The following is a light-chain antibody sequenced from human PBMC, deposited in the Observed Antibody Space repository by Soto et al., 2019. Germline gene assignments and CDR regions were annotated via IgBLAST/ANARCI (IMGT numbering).Light chain of an antibody. CDR1: QDITNY. CDR3: QQYDDLPLT. J-gene: IGKJ4*01. V-gene: IGKV1-33*01. Sequence: DIQMTQSPSSLSASVGDRVTVTCQASQDITNYLSWYQQKPGKAPKLLISDASNLEIGVPSRFSGRGSGTDFSLTINNLQPEDFGTYFCQQYDDLPLTFGGGTKVEVK. CDR2: DAS.